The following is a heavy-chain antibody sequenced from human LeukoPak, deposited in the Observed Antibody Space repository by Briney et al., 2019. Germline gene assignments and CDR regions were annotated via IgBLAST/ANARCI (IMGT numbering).Heavy chain of an antibody. V-gene: IGHV4-59*11. CDR3: ATIKRGDIYGYFDF. D-gene: IGHD5-18*01. CDR1: GGSISSHY. CDR2: LYDSVGT. J-gene: IGHJ4*02. Sequence: SETLSLTCTVSGGSISSHYWSWLRQPPGKGLEWIAYLYDSVGTKDNPSLKGRVTLSADTSKNQHSLRLSSVTAADTAVYYCATIKRGDIYGYFDFWGQGILVTVSS.